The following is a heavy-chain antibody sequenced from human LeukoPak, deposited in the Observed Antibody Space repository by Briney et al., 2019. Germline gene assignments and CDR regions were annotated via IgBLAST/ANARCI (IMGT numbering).Heavy chain of an antibody. J-gene: IGHJ4*02. CDR2: INPNSGGT. Sequence: GVSVKVSCKVSGYTFTGYYMHWVRQAPGQGLEWMGWINPNSGGTNYAQKFQGRVTMTRDTSISTAYMELSRLRSDDTAVYYCARDLVGATDYWGQGTLVTVSS. D-gene: IGHD1-26*01. CDR3: ARDLVGATDY. CDR1: GYTFTGYY. V-gene: IGHV1-2*02.